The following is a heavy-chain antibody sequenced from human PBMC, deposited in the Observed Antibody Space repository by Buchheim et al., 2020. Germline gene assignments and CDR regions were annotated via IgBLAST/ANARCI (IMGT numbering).Heavy chain of an antibody. J-gene: IGHJ6*02. CDR2: IWYDGSNK. V-gene: IGHV3-33*01. CDR1: GFTFSSYG. D-gene: IGHD3-9*01. Sequence: QVQLVESGGGVVQPGRSLRLSCAASGFTFSSYGMHWVRQAPGKGLEWVAVIWYDGSNKYYADSVKGRFTISRDNSKNTLYLQMNSLRAEDTAVYYCARDILRYFDWLTYYYYGMDVWGQGTT. CDR3: ARDILRYFDWLTYYYYGMDV.